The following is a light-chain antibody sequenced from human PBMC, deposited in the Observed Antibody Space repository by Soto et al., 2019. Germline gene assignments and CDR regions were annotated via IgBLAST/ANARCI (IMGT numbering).Light chain of an antibody. CDR1: RFISIW. CDR3: QQYNTYVT. CDR2: KAT. J-gene: IGKJ1*01. Sequence: DIQMTQSPSTLSASVGDRVTITCRASRFISIWLAWYQQKPGKAPKLLISKATSLESGVPSRFSGSGSGPEFTLTISSLQPDDFATYYCQQYNTYVTFGQGTKVEVK. V-gene: IGKV1-5*03.